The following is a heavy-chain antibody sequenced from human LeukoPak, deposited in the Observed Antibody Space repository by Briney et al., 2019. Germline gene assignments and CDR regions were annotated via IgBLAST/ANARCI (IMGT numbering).Heavy chain of an antibody. V-gene: IGHV4-39*07. Sequence: SETLSLTCTVSGGSISSSSYYWGWIRQPPGKGLEWIGSIYYSGSTYYNPSLKSRVTISVDTSKNQFSLKLSSVTAADTAVYYCASSRGYSYGYYYYYMDVWGKGTTVTVSS. J-gene: IGHJ6*03. CDR3: ASSRGYSYGYYYYYMDV. CDR1: GGSISSSSYY. CDR2: IYYSGST. D-gene: IGHD5-18*01.